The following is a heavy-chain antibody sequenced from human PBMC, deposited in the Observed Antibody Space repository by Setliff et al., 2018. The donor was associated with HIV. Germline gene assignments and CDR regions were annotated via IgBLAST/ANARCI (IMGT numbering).Heavy chain of an antibody. V-gene: IGHV1-69*10. Sequence: SVKVSCKASGGTSNTYAINWVRQAPGQGLEWMGQVITILDITSYAQKFQGRVTITADESTNTMYMELSSLRSDDTAVYYCARWCAAAGCYPAIYHFDSWGQGTLVTVSS. J-gene: IGHJ4*02. CDR3: ARWCAAAGCYPAIYHFDS. CDR1: GGTSNTYA. CDR2: VITILDIT. D-gene: IGHD2-2*01.